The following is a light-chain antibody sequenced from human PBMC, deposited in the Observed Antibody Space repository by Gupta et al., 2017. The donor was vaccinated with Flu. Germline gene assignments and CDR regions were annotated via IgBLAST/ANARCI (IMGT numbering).Light chain of an antibody. Sequence: SMAPEERATIDSSSCHGDDRSYLAWYQQHPGQSPRVLIYCTSSRATGSPGRFSGRGSGKDFTVTISRMEAEDVAVYYCLQYYKSPLTFGHGTRLDIK. CDR1: HGDDRSY. CDR2: CTS. J-gene: IGKJ3*01. V-gene: IGKV3-20*01. CDR3: LQYYKSPLT.